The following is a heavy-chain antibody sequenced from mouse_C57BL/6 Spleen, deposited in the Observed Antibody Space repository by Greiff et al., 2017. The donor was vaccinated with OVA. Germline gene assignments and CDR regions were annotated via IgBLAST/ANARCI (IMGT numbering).Heavy chain of an antibody. CDR1: GFTFSNYW. CDR3: TGLLLRSYAMDY. J-gene: IGHJ4*01. Sequence: EVKVEESGGGLVQPGGSMKLSCVASGFTFSNYWMNWVRQSPEKGLEWVAQIRLKSDNYATHYAESVKGRFTISRDDSKSSVYLQMNNLRAEDTGIYYCTGLLLRSYAMDYWGQGTSVTVSS. V-gene: IGHV6-3*01. CDR2: IRLKSDNYAT. D-gene: IGHD1-1*01.